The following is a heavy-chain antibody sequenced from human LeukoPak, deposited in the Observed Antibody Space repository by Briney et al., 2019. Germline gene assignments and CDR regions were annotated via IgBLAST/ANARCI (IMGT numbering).Heavy chain of an antibody. Sequence: GGSLRLSCATSGFTFSSYAMHWVRQATGKGLEWVSAIGTAGDTFYPGSVKGRFTISRENAKNSLSLQMNSLRAEDTAVYYCVRQQTPHGNFDYWGQGTLVTVSS. V-gene: IGHV3-13*01. CDR3: VRQQTPHGNFDY. J-gene: IGHJ4*02. D-gene: IGHD1-26*01. CDR2: IGTAGDT. CDR1: GFTFSSYA.